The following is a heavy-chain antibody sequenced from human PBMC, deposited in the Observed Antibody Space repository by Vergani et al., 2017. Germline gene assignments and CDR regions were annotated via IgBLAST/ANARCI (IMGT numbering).Heavy chain of an antibody. CDR1: GFTFSSYA. CDR2: ISGSGGST. J-gene: IGHJ3*02. D-gene: IGHD2-8*01. CDR3: ARGGLIWEDAFDI. V-gene: IGHV3-23*01. Sequence: EVQLLESGGGLVQPGGSLRLSCAASGFTFSSYAMSWVRQAPGKGLEWVSAISGSGGSTYYADSVKGRFTISRDNSKNTLYLQMNSLRAEDTAVYYCARGGLIWEDAFDIWGQGTMVTVSS.